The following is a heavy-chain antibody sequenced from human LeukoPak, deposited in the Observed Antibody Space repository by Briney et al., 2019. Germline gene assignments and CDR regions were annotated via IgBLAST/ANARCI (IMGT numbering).Heavy chain of an antibody. D-gene: IGHD3-3*01. CDR1: GFTFSDYS. CDR2: ISSSSSSI. CDR3: ARDRGGADDFWSGYYTGYFDY. J-gene: IGHJ4*02. Sequence: GGSLRLSCAAPGFTFSDYSMHWVRQAPGKGLEWVSYISSSSSSIYYVDSVKGRFTISRDNAKNSLYLQMNSLRAEDTAAYYCARDRGGADDFWSGYYTGYFDYWGQGALVTVSS. V-gene: IGHV3-48*01.